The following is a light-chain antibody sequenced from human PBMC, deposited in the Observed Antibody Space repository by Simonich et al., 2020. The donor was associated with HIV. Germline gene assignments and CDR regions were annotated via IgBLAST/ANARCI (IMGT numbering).Light chain of an antibody. CDR3: QQYNNWSYT. CDR1: QSVISS. Sequence: EIVMTQSPATLSVSPGERATLPCRASQSVISSLDWYQQKPGQAPRLLIYGASTSATGIPPRFSGSGSGTEFTLTISSMQSEDFAVYYCQQYNNWSYTFGQGTKLEIK. V-gene: IGKV3-15*01. J-gene: IGKJ2*01. CDR2: GAS.